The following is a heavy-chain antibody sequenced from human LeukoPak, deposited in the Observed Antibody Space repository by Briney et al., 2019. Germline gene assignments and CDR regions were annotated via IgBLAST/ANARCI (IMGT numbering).Heavy chain of an antibody. CDR1: GFTFSSYD. CDR3: ARERNFYYFDY. Sequence: GGSLRLSCAASGFTFSSYDMNWVRQAPGKGLEWVSYISGSGSTIYYADSVKGRFTISRDNAKNSLYLQMNSLRAEDTAVYYCARERNFYYFDYWGQGALVTVSS. J-gene: IGHJ4*02. CDR2: ISGSGSTI. D-gene: IGHD3-3*01. V-gene: IGHV3-48*03.